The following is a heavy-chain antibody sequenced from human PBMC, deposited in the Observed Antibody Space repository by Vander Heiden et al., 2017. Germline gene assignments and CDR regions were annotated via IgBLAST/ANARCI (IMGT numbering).Heavy chain of an antibody. J-gene: IGHJ4*02. CDR1: GASVNHHTCY. D-gene: IGHD2-2*02. CDR3: VRYCTSANCYMGGFDY. V-gene: IGHV4-39*05. CDR2: IYYRGST. Sequence: QLQLQESGPGLVKPSETPSPTCSVPGASVNHHTCYWGRIRQPPGKGLEWSRNIYYRGSTYYNPAHKCRVTISVDTSKNQFSLKLSSGTAADTAVYYCVRYCTSANCYMGGFDYWGQGTLVTVSS.